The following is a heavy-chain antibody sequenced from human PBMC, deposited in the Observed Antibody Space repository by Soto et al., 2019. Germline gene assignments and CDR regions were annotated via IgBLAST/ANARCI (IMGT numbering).Heavy chain of an antibody. J-gene: IGHJ3*02. D-gene: IGHD6-19*01. CDR2: IYYSGST. V-gene: IGHV4-31*03. CDR1: SGSISGGGYY. Sequence: SETLALAFTVSSGSISGGGYYWSWIRQHAGKGLEWIGYIYYSGSTYYNPSLKSRVTISVDASKNKFSLKLSYVNAADTALYDCERAGIAVSXGGAFDIWGQGTMVNVSS. CDR3: ERAGIAVSXGGAFDI.